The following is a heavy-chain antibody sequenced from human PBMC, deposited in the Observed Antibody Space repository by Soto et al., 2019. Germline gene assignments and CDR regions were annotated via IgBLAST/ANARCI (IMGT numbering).Heavy chain of an antibody. Sequence: QVQLQESGPGLVMPSETLSLTCTVSGDSISGSPYFWGWIRQPPGKRLEWIGSIFYDGYTVYTPSLXCRVTISVDTSKTQFSLKLTSVAAADTAIYFCARLQAAVPHYWGQGILVTVSS. CDR3: ARLQAAVPHY. J-gene: IGHJ4*02. CDR2: IFYDGYT. CDR1: GDSISGSPYF. V-gene: IGHV4-39*01. D-gene: IGHD6-13*01.